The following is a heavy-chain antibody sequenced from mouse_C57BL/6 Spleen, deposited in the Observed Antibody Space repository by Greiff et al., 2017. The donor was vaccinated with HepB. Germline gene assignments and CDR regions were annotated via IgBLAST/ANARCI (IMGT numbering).Heavy chain of an antibody. CDR1: GYTFTSYT. CDR2: INPSSGYT. V-gene: IGHV1-4*01. CDR3: AREGELGRYFDV. D-gene: IGHD4-1*01. Sequence: VKLVESGAELARPGASVKMSCKASGYTFTSYTMHWVKQRPGQGLEWIGYINPSSGYTKYNQKFKDKATLTADKSSSTAYMQLSSLTSEDSAVYYCAREGELGRYFDVWGTGTTVTVSS. J-gene: IGHJ1*03.